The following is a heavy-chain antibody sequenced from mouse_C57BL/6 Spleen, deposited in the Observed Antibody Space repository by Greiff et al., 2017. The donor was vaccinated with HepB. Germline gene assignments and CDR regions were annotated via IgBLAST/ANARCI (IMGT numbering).Heavy chain of an antibody. CDR3: TRRWLLLRFAY. V-gene: IGHV1-15*01. CDR1: GYTFTDYE. J-gene: IGHJ3*01. D-gene: IGHD1-1*01. Sequence: QVQLKESGAELVRPGASVTLSCKASGYTFTDYEMHWVKQTPVHGLEWIGPIDPETGGTAYNQKFKGKAILTADKSSSTAYRELRSLTSEDSAVYYSTRRWLLLRFAYWGQGTLVTVSA. CDR2: IDPETGGT.